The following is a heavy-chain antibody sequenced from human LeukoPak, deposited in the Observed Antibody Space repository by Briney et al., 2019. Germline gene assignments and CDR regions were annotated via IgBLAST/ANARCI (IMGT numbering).Heavy chain of an antibody. CDR3: ARSLDFWSGADY. V-gene: IGHV3-20*04. CDR2: INWNGGST. J-gene: IGHJ4*02. D-gene: IGHD3-3*01. CDR1: GFTFSSYS. Sequence: GGSLRLSCAASGFTFSSYSMNWVRQAPGKGLEWVSGINWNGGSTGYADSVKGRFTISRDNAKNSLYLQMNSLRAEDTALYYCARSLDFWSGADYWGQGTLVTVSS.